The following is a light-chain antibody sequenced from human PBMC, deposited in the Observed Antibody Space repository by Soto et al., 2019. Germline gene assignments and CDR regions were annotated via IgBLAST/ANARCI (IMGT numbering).Light chain of an antibody. J-gene: IGKJ5*01. CDR2: DTS. V-gene: IGKV3-20*01. CDR3: QQYDKVPPIT. CDR1: QSVSSNS. Sequence: NVLTQSPGTLSLSPGERATLSCRASQSVSSNSLAWYQHKPGQAPRLLIYDTSSRATGIPDRFSGSGSGTDFTLTISRLEPEDFAVYYCQQYDKVPPITFGQWTRLEIK.